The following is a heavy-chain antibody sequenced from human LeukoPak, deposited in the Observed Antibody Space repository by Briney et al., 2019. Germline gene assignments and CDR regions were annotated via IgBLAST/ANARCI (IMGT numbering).Heavy chain of an antibody. J-gene: IGHJ4*02. CDR3: ATDISTHYFGS. CDR2: IWYDASNK. CDR1: GISFRSYG. V-gene: IGHV3-30*02. Sequence: TGGSLRLSCAASGISFRSYGMLWVRQAPGKGLEWVTFIWYDASNKYYAESVKGRFTISRDNSRNTVFLQMNSLRAEDTAIYYCATDISTHYFGSWGQGTQVTVSS. D-gene: IGHD3-9*01.